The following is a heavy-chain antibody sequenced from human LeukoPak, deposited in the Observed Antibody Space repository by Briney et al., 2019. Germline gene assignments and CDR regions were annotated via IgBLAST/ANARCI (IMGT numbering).Heavy chain of an antibody. CDR3: ARDRSGQYSYGRVGYYYYMDV. V-gene: IGHV4-59*01. Sequence: SETLSLTCTVSGDSISSYYWSWIRHPPRKGLEWIGYIYYSGGTNYNPSITSRVTISLDTSKIQFSLKLSSVTAADTAVYYCARDRSGQYSYGRVGYYYYMDVWGKGTTVTVSS. D-gene: IGHD5-18*01. CDR1: GDSISSYY. CDR2: IYYSGGT. J-gene: IGHJ6*03.